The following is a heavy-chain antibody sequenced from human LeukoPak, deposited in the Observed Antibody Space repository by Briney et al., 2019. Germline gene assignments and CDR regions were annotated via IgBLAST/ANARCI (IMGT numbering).Heavy chain of an antibody. CDR1: GYSFTGYY. CDR3: ARDQNYYDTCARDQNYYDTSAYYGIDC. Sequence: VASVKVSCKASGYSFTGYYIHWVRQAPGQGLEWMGWINPNSGATNYAQKFQDRVTMTRDTSISTAYMELSRLRSDDTAIYYCARDQNYYDTCARDQNYYDTSAYYGIDCWGQGTLVTVSS. J-gene: IGHJ4*02. D-gene: IGHD3-22*01. V-gene: IGHV1-2*02. CDR2: INPNSGAT.